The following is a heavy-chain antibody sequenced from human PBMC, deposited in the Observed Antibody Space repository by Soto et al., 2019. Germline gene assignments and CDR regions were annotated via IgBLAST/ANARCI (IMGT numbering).Heavy chain of an antibody. CDR2: IYWDDDK. D-gene: IGHD3-22*01. CDR3: SHISHYYHYYWFAP. J-gene: IGHJ5*02. CDR1: GFSLTTRGVG. V-gene: IGHV2-5*02. Sequence: QITLKESGPTLVKPTQTLTLTCTFSGFSLTTRGVGVGWIRQPPGKALECLALIYWDDDKRYSPSLQITLSITKDTSKHHVVPTMTNLDPVDTATYYCSHISHYYHYYWFAPWGQGTLVSFSS.